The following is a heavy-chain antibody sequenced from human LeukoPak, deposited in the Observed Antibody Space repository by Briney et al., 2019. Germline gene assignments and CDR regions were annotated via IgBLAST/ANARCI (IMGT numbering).Heavy chain of an antibody. CDR2: ISYDGRSS. CDR1: GFTYSSYV. J-gene: IGHJ3*02. V-gene: IGHV3-30*01. Sequence: GTSLRLSCAASGFTYSSYVIHWVRQAPGKGLEWVAVISYDGRSSFYADSVKGRFTISRDNSQNTVYLQTNSLRAEDTAVYYCARDDMPVSDRGGYNAFDMGRQETMVSVSP. D-gene: IGHD5/OR15-5a*01. CDR3: ARDDMPVSDRGGYNAFDM.